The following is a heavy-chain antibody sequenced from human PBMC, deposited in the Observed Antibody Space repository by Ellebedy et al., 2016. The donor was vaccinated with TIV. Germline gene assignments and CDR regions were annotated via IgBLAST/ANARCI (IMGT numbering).Heavy chain of an antibody. CDR1: GYTFTSYA. CDR2: INAGNGNT. Sequence: ASVKVSCKASGYTFTSYAMHWVRQAPGQRLEWMGWINAGNGNTKYSQKFQGRVTITRDTSASTAHMELSSLRSEDTAVYYCARNIAVADTFDIWGQGTMVTVSS. D-gene: IGHD6-19*01. J-gene: IGHJ3*02. CDR3: ARNIAVADTFDI. V-gene: IGHV1-3*01.